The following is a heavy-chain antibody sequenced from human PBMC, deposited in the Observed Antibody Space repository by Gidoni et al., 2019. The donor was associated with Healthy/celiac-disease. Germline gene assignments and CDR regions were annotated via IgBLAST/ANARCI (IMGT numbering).Heavy chain of an antibody. Sequence: EVQLLESGGGLEQPGRSLRLPRAAPGSTFRSYAMCWVRPAPGKGLEWLSGISGGGGSTYYANSVKGRFTISRDNSKKTLYLQMNSLRAENTAVYYCAKSGPGTRPGPCDYWGQGTLVTVSS. J-gene: IGHJ4*02. CDR2: ISGGGGST. CDR1: GSTFRSYA. V-gene: IGHV3-23*01. CDR3: AKSGPGTRPGPCDY. D-gene: IGHD1-7*01.